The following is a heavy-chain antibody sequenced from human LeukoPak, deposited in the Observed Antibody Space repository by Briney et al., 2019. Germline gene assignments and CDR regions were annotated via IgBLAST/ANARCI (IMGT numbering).Heavy chain of an antibody. J-gene: IGHJ4*02. V-gene: IGHV3-23*01. CDR3: VGGTMVRGAILADFDY. Sequence: QPGGSLRLSRAASGFTFSSYAMSWVRQAPGKGLEWVSTISGSGGSTYYADSVKGRFTISRDNSKNTLYLQMNSLRAEDTAVYYCVGGTMVRGAILADFDYWGQGTLVIVSS. CDR1: GFTFSSYA. CDR2: ISGSGGST. D-gene: IGHD3-10*01.